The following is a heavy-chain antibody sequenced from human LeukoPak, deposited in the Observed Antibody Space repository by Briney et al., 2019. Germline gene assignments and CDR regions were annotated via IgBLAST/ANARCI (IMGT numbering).Heavy chain of an antibody. V-gene: IGHV1-2*02. CDR3: ARIRDGYNDAYDI. D-gene: IGHD5-24*01. Sequence: ASVKVSCKASGYTFTGYYMHWVRQAPGQGLEWMGWINPNSGGTDYAQNFQGRVTMTRDTSTSTVYMGLSSLRSEDTAVYYCARIRDGYNDAYDIWGQGTMVTVSS. CDR2: INPNSGGT. CDR1: GYTFTGYY. J-gene: IGHJ3*02.